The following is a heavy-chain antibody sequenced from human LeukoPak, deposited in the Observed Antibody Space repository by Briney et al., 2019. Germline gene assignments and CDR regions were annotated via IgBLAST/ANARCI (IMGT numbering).Heavy chain of an antibody. J-gene: IGHJ5*02. D-gene: IGHD5-12*01. CDR2: ISAYNGNT. CDR3: ARDPGIVATTPNWFDP. Sequence: ASVKVSCKASGYTFTSYGLSWVRQAPGQGLEWMGWISAYNGNTNYAQKLQGRVTMTTDTSTSTAYMELRSLRSDDTAVYYCARDPGIVATTPNWFDPWGQGTLVIVSS. CDR1: GYTFTSYG. V-gene: IGHV1-18*04.